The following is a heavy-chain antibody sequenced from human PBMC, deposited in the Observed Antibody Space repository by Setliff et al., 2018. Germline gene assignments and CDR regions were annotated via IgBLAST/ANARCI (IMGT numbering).Heavy chain of an antibody. CDR3: ARVRGGSTLLYYYYGMDV. CDR2: ISAYNGNT. Sequence: ASVKVSCKASGYTFTSYGISWVRQAPGQGLEWMGRISAYNGNTNYAQKLQGRVTMTTDTSTSTAYMELRSLRSDDTAVYYCARVRGGSTLLYYYYGMDVWGQGTTVTVSS. CDR1: GYTFTSYG. D-gene: IGHD5-12*01. J-gene: IGHJ6*02. V-gene: IGHV1-18*01.